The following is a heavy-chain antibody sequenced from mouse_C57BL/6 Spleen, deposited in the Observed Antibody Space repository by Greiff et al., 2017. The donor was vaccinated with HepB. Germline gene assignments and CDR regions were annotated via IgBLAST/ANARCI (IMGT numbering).Heavy chain of an antibody. D-gene: IGHD2-3*01. CDR1: GYTFTDYN. J-gene: IGHJ3*01. CDR3: ARFGGYYGWFAY. Sequence: VQLQQSGPELVKPGASVKMSCKASGYTFTDYNMHWVKQSHGKSLEWIGYINPNNGGTSYNQKFKGKATLTVNKSSSTAYMELRSLTSEDSAVYYCARFGGYYGWFAYWGQGTLVTVSA. V-gene: IGHV1-22*01. CDR2: INPNNGGT.